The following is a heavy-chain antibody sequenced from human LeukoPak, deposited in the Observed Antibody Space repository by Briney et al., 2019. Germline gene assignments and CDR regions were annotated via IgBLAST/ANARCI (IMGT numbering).Heavy chain of an antibody. Sequence: PSETLSLTCTVSGGSISSYYWSWIRQPPGKGLEWTGYIYYSGSTNYNPSLKSRVTISVDTSKNQVSLKLSSVTAADTAVYYCARLVGARHVDYWGQGTLVTVSS. CDR1: GGSISSYY. CDR2: IYYSGST. J-gene: IGHJ4*02. CDR3: ARLVGARHVDY. D-gene: IGHD1-26*01. V-gene: IGHV4-59*01.